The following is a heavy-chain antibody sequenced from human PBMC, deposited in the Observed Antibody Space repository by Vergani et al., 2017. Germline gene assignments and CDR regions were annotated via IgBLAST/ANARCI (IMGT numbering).Heavy chain of an antibody. J-gene: IGHJ6*02. Sequence: QVPLVQSGAAVKKPGASVKVSCKASGYTFTSYGISWVRQAPGQGLEWMGWISAYNGNTNYAQKLQGRVTMTTDTSTSTAYMELRSLRSDDTAVYYCARDPDIVVVPAAPYYYYYYGMDVWGQGTTVTVSS. D-gene: IGHD2-2*01. CDR1: GYTFTSYG. CDR2: ISAYNGNT. V-gene: IGHV1-18*04. CDR3: ARDPDIVVVPAAPYYYYYYGMDV.